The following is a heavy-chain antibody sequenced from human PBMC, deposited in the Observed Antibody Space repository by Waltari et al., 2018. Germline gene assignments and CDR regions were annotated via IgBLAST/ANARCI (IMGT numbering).Heavy chain of an antibody. CDR1: GYTFTGYY. V-gene: IGHV1-2*06. J-gene: IGHJ5*02. D-gene: IGHD5-12*01. Sequence: QVQLVQSGAEVKKPGASVKVSCKASGYTFTGYYMHWVRQAPGQGLEWMGRINPNSGGTNYAQKVQGRVTMTRDTSISTAYMELSRLRSDDTAVYYCARESLATKSRWFDPWGQGTLVTVSS. CDR3: ARESLATKSRWFDP. CDR2: INPNSGGT.